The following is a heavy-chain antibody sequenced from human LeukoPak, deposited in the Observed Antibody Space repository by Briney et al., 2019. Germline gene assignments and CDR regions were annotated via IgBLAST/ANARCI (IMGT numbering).Heavy chain of an antibody. Sequence: SETLSLTCAVYGGSFSGYYWSWFRQPPGKGLEWIGEINHSGSTNYNPSLKSRVTISVDTSKNQFSLKLSSVTAADTAVYYCARGRGANLWGQGTLVTVSS. CDR1: GGSFSGYY. CDR2: INHSGST. D-gene: IGHD3-10*01. J-gene: IGHJ5*02. V-gene: IGHV4-34*01. CDR3: ARGRGANL.